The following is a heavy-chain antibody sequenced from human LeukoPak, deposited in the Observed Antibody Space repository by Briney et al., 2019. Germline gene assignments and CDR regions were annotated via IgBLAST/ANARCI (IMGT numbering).Heavy chain of an antibody. CDR3: ARDGFVGAADY. V-gene: IGHV3-7*01. Sequence: HPGGSLRLSCAASEFIFSGYWMNWVRQAPGKGLEWVANIKQDGSEKQYVDSVRGRFTISRDNAKNSLYLQMNSLRGEDTAVYYCARDGFVGAADYWGQGTLVTVSS. J-gene: IGHJ4*02. CDR1: EFIFSGYW. D-gene: IGHD6-13*01. CDR2: IKQDGSEK.